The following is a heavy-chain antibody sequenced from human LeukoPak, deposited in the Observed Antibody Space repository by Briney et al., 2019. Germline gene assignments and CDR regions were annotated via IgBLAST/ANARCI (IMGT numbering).Heavy chain of an antibody. CDR1: GLTFTRFG. J-gene: IGHJ6*02. Sequence: PGGSLRLSCATSGLTFTRFGLHWVRQAPGKGLEWVAFIQYDGSGRYADSVKGRFTISRDNSKNTVYLQMNSLRVEDMAVFYCARGLNYGLDVWGQGTTVTVSS. CDR3: ARGLNYGLDV. V-gene: IGHV3-30*02. CDR2: IQYDGSGR.